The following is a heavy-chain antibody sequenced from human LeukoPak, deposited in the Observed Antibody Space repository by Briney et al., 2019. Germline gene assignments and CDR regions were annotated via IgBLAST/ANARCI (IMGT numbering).Heavy chain of an antibody. V-gene: IGHV3-30-3*01. J-gene: IGHJ4*02. CDR3: ARGADSSGYEDLDY. CDR1: GFTFSSYA. CDR2: ISYDGSNK. Sequence: GGSLRLSCAASGFTFSSYAMHWVRQAPGKRLEWVAVISYDGSNKYYADSVKGRFTISRDNSKNTLYLQMNSLRAEDTAVYYCARGADSSGYEDLDYWGQGTLVTVSS. D-gene: IGHD3-22*01.